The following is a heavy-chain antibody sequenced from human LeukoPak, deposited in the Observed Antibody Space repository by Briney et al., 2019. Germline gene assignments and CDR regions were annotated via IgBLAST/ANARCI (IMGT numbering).Heavy chain of an antibody. CDR2: ISGSGGST. D-gene: IGHD3-22*01. V-gene: IGHV3-23*01. CDR3: AKVQYYYDSSGYSF. Sequence: GGSLRLSCAASGFTFSSYAMSWVRQAPGKGLEWVSAISGSGGSTYHADSVKGRFTISRDNSKNPLYLEMNSLRAEDTAVYYCAKVQYYYDSSGYSFGGQGTLVTVSS. CDR1: GFTFSSYA. J-gene: IGHJ4*02.